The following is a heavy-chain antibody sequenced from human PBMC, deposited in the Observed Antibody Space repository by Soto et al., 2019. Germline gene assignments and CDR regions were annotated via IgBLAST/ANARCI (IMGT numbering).Heavy chain of an antibody. Sequence: QVQLVQSGAEVKKPGSSVKVSCKASGGTFSSYAISWVRQAPGQGLEWMGGIIPIFGTANYAQQFQGRVTITADESTSTAYMELSSLRSEDTAVYYCARDPYGSYTGGVGYFDYWGQGTLVTVSS. CDR1: GGTFSSYA. CDR2: IIPIFGTA. D-gene: IGHD1-26*01. J-gene: IGHJ4*02. CDR3: ARDPYGSYTGGVGYFDY. V-gene: IGHV1-69*01.